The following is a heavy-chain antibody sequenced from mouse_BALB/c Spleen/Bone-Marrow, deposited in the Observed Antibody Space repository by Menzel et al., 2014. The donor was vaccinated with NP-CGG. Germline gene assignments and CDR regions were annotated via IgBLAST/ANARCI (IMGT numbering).Heavy chain of an antibody. CDR1: GYSFTNFW. V-gene: IGHV1-63*02. CDR3: TRHYGNYDY. D-gene: IGHD2-1*01. CDR2: IYPKNDDA. J-gene: IGHJ2*01. Sequence: VQGVESGAELVRPGTSVKMSCKAAGYSFTNFWIGWVKQRPGHGLEWIGDIYPKNDDANYNEKFKGRATLTVDTSSSTAYMQLSGLTSEDSAIYYGTRHYGNYDYWGQGSTLTVSS.